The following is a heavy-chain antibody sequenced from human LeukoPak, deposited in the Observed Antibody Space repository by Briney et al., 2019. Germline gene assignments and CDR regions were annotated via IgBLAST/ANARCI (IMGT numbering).Heavy chain of an antibody. CDR2: IIPIFGTA. V-gene: IGHV1-69*06. CDR3: ARDLPEQSLDAFDI. Sequence: SVKVSCKASGGTFSSYAISWVRQAPGQGLEWMGGIIPIFGTANYAQKFQGRVTITADKSTSTAYMELSSLRSEDTAVYYCARDLPEQSLDAFDIWGQGTMVTVSS. D-gene: IGHD6-19*01. J-gene: IGHJ3*02. CDR1: GGTFSSYA.